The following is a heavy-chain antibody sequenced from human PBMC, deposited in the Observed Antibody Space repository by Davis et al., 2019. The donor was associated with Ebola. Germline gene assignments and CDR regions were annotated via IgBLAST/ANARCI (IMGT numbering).Heavy chain of an antibody. CDR1: GYTFTNYY. D-gene: IGHD6-19*01. CDR2: INPNDGRT. V-gene: IGHV1-46*01. J-gene: IGHJ4*02. Sequence: AASVKVSCKASGYTFTNYYMHWVRQAPGQGLEWMGMINPNDGRTIYAQKFQGRVTVTRDTSISTVYMELSRLRSDDTAVYYGARGWSSGDSLGGWGQGTLVTVSS. CDR3: ARGWSSGDSLGG.